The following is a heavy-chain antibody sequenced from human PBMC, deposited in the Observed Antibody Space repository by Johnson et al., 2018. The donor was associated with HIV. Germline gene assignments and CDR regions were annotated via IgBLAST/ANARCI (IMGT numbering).Heavy chain of an antibody. D-gene: IGHD6-6*01. CDR3: ARALLIAARLGAFDI. CDR1: GFTFSSYW. Sequence: VQLVESGGGLVQPGGSLRLSCAASGFTFSSYWMSWVRQAPGKGLEWVANIKQDGSEKYYVDSVKGRFTISRDNAKNSLYLQMNSLRAEDTAVYYCARALLIAARLGAFDIWGQGTMVTVSS. V-gene: IGHV3-7*05. CDR2: IKQDGSEK. J-gene: IGHJ3*02.